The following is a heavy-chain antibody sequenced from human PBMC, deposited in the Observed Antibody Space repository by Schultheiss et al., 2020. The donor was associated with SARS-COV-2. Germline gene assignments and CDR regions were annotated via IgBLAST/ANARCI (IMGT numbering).Heavy chain of an antibody. CDR2: IIPIFGTA. Sequence: SVKVSCKASGYTFTNYGISWVRQAPGQGLEWMGGIIPIFGTANYAQKFQGRVTITADESTSTAYMELRSLRSDDTAVYYCARDIPYSSGWFAADYWGQGTLVTVSS. D-gene: IGHD6-19*01. CDR3: ARDIPYSSGWFAADY. J-gene: IGHJ4*02. CDR1: GYTFTNYG. V-gene: IGHV1-69*13.